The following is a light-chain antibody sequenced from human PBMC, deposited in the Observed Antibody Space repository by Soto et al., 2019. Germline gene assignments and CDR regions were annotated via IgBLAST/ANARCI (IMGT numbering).Light chain of an antibody. CDR1: QSIGNC. J-gene: IGKJ1*01. CDR3: QQYNGT. Sequence: DIQMTQSPSTLSASVGDRVTLTCRDSQSIGNCWAWYQQKLGTAPNLLIYKASILESGVPSRFSGSGSGTEFTLTSSSLQPDDFATYYRQQYNGTFGQGTKVDI. CDR2: KAS. V-gene: IGKV1-5*03.